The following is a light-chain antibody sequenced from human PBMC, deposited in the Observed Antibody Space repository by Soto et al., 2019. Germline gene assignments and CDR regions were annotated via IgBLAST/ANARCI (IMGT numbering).Light chain of an antibody. V-gene: IGLV2-23*02. J-gene: IGLJ6*01. Sequence: QSALTQPASVSGSPGQSITISCTGTSSDVGSYNLVSWYQQQPGKAPKLMIYEVSKRPSGVSNRFSGSKSATTASLTISGLHADDDADYYCGSYGGGSNDVFGTGTKLTVL. CDR3: GSYGGGSNDV. CDR2: EVS. CDR1: SSDVGSYNL.